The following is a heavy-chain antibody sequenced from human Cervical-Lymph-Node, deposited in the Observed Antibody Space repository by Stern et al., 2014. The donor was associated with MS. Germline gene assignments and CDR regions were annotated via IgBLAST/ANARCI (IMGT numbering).Heavy chain of an antibody. J-gene: IGHJ4*02. CDR3: ARDYEDTSMLFDH. D-gene: IGHD2-8*01. CDR2: ISYDGNHK. V-gene: IGHV3-30*03. Sequence: QVQLVESGGAVVQPGRSLRLSCAASGFTFSSYDMHWVRQAPGKGLEWVTVISYDGNHKYYAASVKGRFTISRDNSKNTLHLQMNSVTPDDTAIYYCARDYEDTSMLFDHWGQGTLVTVSS. CDR1: GFTFSSYD.